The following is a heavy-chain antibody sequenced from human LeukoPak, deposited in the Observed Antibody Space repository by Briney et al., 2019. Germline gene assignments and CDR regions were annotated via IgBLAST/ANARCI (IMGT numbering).Heavy chain of an antibody. CDR2: IYYSGST. V-gene: IGHV4-31*03. CDR1: GGSISSGGYY. J-gene: IGHJ4*02. D-gene: IGHD4-23*01. Sequence: SQTLSLTCTVSGGSISSGGYYWSWIRQHPGKGLEWIGYIYYSGSTYYNPSLKSRVTMSVDTSKNQFSLKLSSVTAADMAVYYCASLDYGGNYVDDWGRGTLVTVSS. CDR3: ASLDYGGNYVDD.